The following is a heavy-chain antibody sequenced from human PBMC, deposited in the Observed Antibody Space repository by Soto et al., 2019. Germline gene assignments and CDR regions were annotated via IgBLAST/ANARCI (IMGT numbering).Heavy chain of an antibody. CDR1: GYSFSTYL. J-gene: IGHJ4*02. CDR3: ASPGSFGELYH. V-gene: IGHV5-10-1*01. CDR2: IDPSDSHT. Sequence: GDSLKISCRGSGYSFSTYLIYWVRQVPGKSLEWMGRIDPSDSHTGYSPSFQGHVSISVDKSINTAYVQWSSLKASDSAMYYWASPGSFGELYHWGRETQVTVSS. D-gene: IGHD3-10*01.